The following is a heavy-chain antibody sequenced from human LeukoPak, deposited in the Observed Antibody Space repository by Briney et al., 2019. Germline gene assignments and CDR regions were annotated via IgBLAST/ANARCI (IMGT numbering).Heavy chain of an antibody. D-gene: IGHD2-2*01. CDR2: IKQDGSEK. J-gene: IGHJ4*02. CDR1: GFTFSRYW. CDR3: AVDCSSTSCYDLYY. Sequence: PGGSLRLSCAASGFTFSRYWGSWVRQAPGKGLEWVANIKQDGSEKYYVDSVKGRFAISRDNVKNSLYLQMNSLRAEDTAVYYCAVDCSSTSCYDLYYWGQGTLVTVSS. V-gene: IGHV3-7*02.